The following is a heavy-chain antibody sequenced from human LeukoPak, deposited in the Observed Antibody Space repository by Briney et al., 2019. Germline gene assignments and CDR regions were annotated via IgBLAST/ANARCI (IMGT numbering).Heavy chain of an antibody. V-gene: IGHV4-59*01. D-gene: IGHD2-15*01. CDR2: IYYSGST. Sequence: PSETLSLTCTVSGGSISSYYWSWIRQPPGKGLEWIGYIYYSGSTNYNPSLKSRVTISVDTSKNQFSLKLSSVTAADTAVYYCARSYCSGGSCYSLYWGQGTLVTVSS. CDR1: GGSISSYY. J-gene: IGHJ4*02. CDR3: ARSYCSGGSCYSLY.